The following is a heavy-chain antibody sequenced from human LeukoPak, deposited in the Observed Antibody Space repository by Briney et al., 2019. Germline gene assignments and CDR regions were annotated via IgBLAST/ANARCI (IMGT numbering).Heavy chain of an antibody. Sequence: SETLSFTCTVSGGSISSGGCQWSWIRQHPGQGLARIGYIYYSGSTYYNPSLKSRVTISVDTSKNQFSLNLSSVTAADTAVYYCARGHGDGYNYRGYYFDSWGQGTLVTVSS. CDR3: ARGHGDGYNYRGYYFDS. CDR2: IYYSGST. J-gene: IGHJ4*02. D-gene: IGHD5-24*01. V-gene: IGHV4-31*03. CDR1: GGSISSGGCQ.